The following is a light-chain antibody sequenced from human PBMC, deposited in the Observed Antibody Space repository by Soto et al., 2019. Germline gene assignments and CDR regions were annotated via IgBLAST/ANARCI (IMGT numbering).Light chain of an antibody. CDR3: QQYDNLPLT. CDR2: AAS. V-gene: IGKV1-8*01. CDR1: QGISSY. Sequence: AIRMTQSPSSFSASTGDRVTITCRASQGISSYLAWYQQKPGKAPKLLIYAASTLQSGVQSRFSGSGSGTDFTLTIRSLQPDDFATYYCQQYDNLPLTFGGGTKVDIK. J-gene: IGKJ4*01.